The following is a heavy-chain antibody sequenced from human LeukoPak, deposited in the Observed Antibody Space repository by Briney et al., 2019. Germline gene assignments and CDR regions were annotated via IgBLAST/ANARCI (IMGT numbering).Heavy chain of an antibody. CDR2: LSGSGTAT. CDR1: QFTFSRFA. D-gene: IGHD2-21*01. J-gene: IGHJ6*03. V-gene: IGHV3-23*01. Sequence: QPGGSLRLSCEASQFTFSRFAMSWFRQAPGTGLEWVSTLSGSGTATYYADSVKGRFTTSRDNSKDTLYLQMDNLRADDTAVYYCAKHLGSHSFLFYYMDVWGTGTSVIVSS. CDR3: AKHLGSHSFLFYYMDV.